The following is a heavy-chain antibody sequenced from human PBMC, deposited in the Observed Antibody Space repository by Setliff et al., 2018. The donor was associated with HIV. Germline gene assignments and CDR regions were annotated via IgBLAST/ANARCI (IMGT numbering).Heavy chain of an antibody. CDR3: AKSEGFCVGARDLAY. J-gene: IGHJ4*02. D-gene: IGHD2-21*01. V-gene: IGHV4-39*01. Sequence: SETLSLTCTVSGASVGTTFHYWAWIRQAPGKGLEWIGSLSHSGRTYYNPSLESRLSFSIDPSKNRVSLILTSVTAADTAVYYCAKSEGFCVGARDLAYWGQGTLVTVSS. CDR1: GASVGTTFHY. CDR2: LSHSGRT.